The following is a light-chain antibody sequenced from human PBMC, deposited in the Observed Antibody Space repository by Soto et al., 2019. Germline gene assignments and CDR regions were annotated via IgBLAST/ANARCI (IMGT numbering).Light chain of an antibody. Sequence: QSALTKPASVSGSPGQSITISCTGTSSDVGGYNYVSWYQQHPGKAPKLMIYDVSNRPSGLSNRFSGSKSGNTASLTISGLQAEDEADYYCSSYTSSSTQVFGTGTKVTVL. J-gene: IGLJ1*01. CDR2: DVS. CDR3: SSYTSSSTQV. V-gene: IGLV2-14*01. CDR1: SSDVGGYNY.